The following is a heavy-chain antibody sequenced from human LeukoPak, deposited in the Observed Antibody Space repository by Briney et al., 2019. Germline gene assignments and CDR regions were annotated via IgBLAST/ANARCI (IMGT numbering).Heavy chain of an antibody. CDR3: AKDLYGITGFDP. CDR2: ISGSGGST. CDR1: GFTFSNYA. V-gene: IGHV3-23*01. J-gene: IGHJ5*02. D-gene: IGHD1-20*01. Sequence: GGSLRLSCAASGFTFSNYAMSWLRQAPGKGLEWVSAISGSGGSTYYADSVKGRFTISRDNSKNTLYLQMNSLRAEDTAVYYCAKDLYGITGFDPWGQGTLVTVSS.